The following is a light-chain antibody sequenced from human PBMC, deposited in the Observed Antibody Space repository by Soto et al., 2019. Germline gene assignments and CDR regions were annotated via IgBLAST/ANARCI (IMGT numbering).Light chain of an antibody. CDR1: SSDVGGYKF. V-gene: IGLV2-14*01. CDR2: DVS. CDR3: SSYTRSTTLNVL. J-gene: IGLJ2*01. Sequence: QSALTQPASVSVSHGQSITISCTGTSSDVGGYKFVSWYQQHPGKVPKLLIYDVSNRPSGVSNRFSGSKSGNTASLTISGLQAEDEAEYYCSSYTRSTTLNVLFGGGTKLTVL.